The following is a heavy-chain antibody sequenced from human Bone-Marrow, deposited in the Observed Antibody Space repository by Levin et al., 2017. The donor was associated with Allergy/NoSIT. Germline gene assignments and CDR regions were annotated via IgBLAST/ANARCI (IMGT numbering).Heavy chain of an antibody. CDR1: GFTFSDYY. V-gene: IGHV3-11*01. CDR3: ARVRGYAATFDY. D-gene: IGHD5-12*01. Sequence: GESLKISCAASGFTFSDYYMSWIRQPPGKGLEWVSYISSGGSTVYYADSVKGRFTISRDIAKSSLYLQMNSLRAEDTAVYYCARVRGYAATFDYWGQGTLVTVSS. CDR2: ISSGGSTV. J-gene: IGHJ4*02.